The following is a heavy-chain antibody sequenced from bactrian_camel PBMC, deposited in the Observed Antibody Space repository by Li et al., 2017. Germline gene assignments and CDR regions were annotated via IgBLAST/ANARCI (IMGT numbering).Heavy chain of an antibody. J-gene: IGHJ4*01. CDR2: IDSIGTNT. CDR3: AKMGGDIYRGLGDGNGYEYNY. D-gene: IGHD5*01. Sequence: VQLVESGGGSVQAGETLRLSCTASGFTFDDSDMGWFRQAPGKGLEWVATIDSIGTNTYYADSVKGRFTISRVNAKNTLYLQLNSLKTEDAAMYYCAKMGGDIYRGLGDGNGYEYNYWGQGTQVTVS. CDR1: GFTFDDSD. V-gene: IGHV3-1*01.